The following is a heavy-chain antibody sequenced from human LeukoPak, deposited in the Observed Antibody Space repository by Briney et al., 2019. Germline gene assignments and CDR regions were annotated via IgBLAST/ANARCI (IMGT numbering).Heavy chain of an antibody. V-gene: IGHV4-59*08. CDR2: IYYSGST. J-gene: IGHJ4*02. Sequence: PSETLSLTCTVSGGSISSYYWSWIRQPPGKGLEWIGYIYYSGSTNYNPSLKSRVTISVDTSKNQFSLKLSSVTAADTAVYHCARHSGSYYHFDYWGQGTLVTVSS. CDR3: ARHSGSYYHFDY. D-gene: IGHD1-26*01. CDR1: GGSISSYY.